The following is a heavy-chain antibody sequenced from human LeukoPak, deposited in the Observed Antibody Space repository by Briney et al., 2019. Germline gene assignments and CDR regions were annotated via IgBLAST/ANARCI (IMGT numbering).Heavy chain of an antibody. J-gene: IGHJ6*03. CDR2: IIPIFGTA. Sequence: GASVKVSCKASGYTFTSYGISWVRQAPGQGLEWMGGIIPIFGTANYAQKFQGRVTITADKSTSTAYMELSSLRSEDTAVYYCARVREGGAARPDYYYYYMDVWGKGTTVTVSS. D-gene: IGHD6-6*01. CDR1: GYTFTSYG. CDR3: ARVREGGAARPDYYYYYMDV. V-gene: IGHV1-69*06.